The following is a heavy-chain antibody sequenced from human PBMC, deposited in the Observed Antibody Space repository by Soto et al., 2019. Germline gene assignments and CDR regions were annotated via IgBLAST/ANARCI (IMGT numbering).Heavy chain of an antibody. J-gene: IGHJ6*02. CDR2: IYSGGST. D-gene: IGHD2-2*01. V-gene: IGHV4-61*01. CDR1: GGFVNSDTHS. Sequence: WETLSLTCTVSGGFVNSDTHSWSWIRQTPGKRLEWIGFIYSGGSTKNPSLRSRVTMSVDTSKNQFSLKLRSVIVADTAVYHCARFVRSCSATTCSTRADVWGQGITVTVSS. CDR3: ARFVRSCSATTCSTRADV.